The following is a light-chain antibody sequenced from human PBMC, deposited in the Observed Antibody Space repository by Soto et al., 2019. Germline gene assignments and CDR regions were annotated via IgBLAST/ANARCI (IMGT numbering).Light chain of an antibody. CDR1: SSDVGGYNY. CDR3: QSYDSSLSASYV. CDR2: EVS. V-gene: IGLV2-14*01. J-gene: IGLJ1*01. Sequence: QSVLTQPASVSGSPGQSITISCTGTSSDVGGYNYVSWYQQHPGKAPKLMIYEVSNRPSGVSNRFSGSKSGNTASLTISGLQAEDEADYYCQSYDSSLSASYVFGTGTKVTVL.